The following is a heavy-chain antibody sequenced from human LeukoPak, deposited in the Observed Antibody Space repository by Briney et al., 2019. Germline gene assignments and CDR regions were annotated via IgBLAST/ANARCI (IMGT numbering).Heavy chain of an antibody. CDR1: GFTFSSYA. CDR3: ARAPGQRWLQGADY. Sequence: SGGSLRLSCAASGFTFSSYAMHWVRQAPGKGLEWVAVISYDGSNKYYADSVKGRFTISRDNSKNTLYLQMNSLRAEDTAVYYCARAPGQRWLQGADYWGQGTLVTVSS. D-gene: IGHD5-24*01. V-gene: IGHV3-30*04. J-gene: IGHJ4*02. CDR2: ISYDGSNK.